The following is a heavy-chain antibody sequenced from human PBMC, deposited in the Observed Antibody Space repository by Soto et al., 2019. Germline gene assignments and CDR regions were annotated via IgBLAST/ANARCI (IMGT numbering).Heavy chain of an antibody. Sequence: EVRLVESGGGLVQPGGSLTLSCAASGFTFSSYWMTWVRQAPGKGLEWVANINQDESEKYYMDSMKGRFTISRANAKNPLLLQLNSLRAEDTAVYYCARDRGRPDLRDTHYYDSSDLDYGMDVWGQGTTVTVSS. CDR1: GFTFSSYW. J-gene: IGHJ6*02. D-gene: IGHD3-22*01. CDR2: INQDESEK. V-gene: IGHV3-7*01. CDR3: ARDRGRPDLRDTHYYDSSDLDYGMDV.